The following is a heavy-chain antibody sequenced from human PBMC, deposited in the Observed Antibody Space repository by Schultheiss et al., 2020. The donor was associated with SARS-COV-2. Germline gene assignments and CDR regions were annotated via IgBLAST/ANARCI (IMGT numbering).Heavy chain of an antibody. V-gene: IGHV3-30*03. CDR2: ISYDGSNK. D-gene: IGHD3-9*01. CDR1: GFTFDDYG. J-gene: IGHJ4*02. CDR3: ARVGVQLRYFDWSKNY. Sequence: GGSLRLSCAASGFTFDDYGMSWVRQAPGKGLEWVAVISYDGSNKYYADSVKGRFTISRDNSKNTLYLQMNSLRSEDTAVYYCARVGVQLRYFDWSKNYWGQGTLVTVSS.